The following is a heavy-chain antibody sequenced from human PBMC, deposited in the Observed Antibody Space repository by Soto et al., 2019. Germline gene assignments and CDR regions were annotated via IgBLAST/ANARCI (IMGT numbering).Heavy chain of an antibody. CDR2: TCYRSKWYY. CDR1: GDSVSSISAA. CDR3: AREGIPNYFYMDV. Sequence: QVQLQQSGPGLVKPSQTLSLTCAISGDSVSSISAAWSWFRQSPSRGLEWLGRTCYRSKWYYDYAISVKSRIIINPDTSKNQFSLQLNSVTPEDTGVYYCAREGIPNYFYMDVWAKGTTVTVSS. V-gene: IGHV6-1*01. J-gene: IGHJ6*03. D-gene: IGHD3-10*01.